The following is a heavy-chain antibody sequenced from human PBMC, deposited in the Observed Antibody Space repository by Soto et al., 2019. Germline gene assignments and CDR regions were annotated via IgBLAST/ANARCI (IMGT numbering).Heavy chain of an antibody. D-gene: IGHD1-1*01. CDR1: GFMFGTSG. V-gene: IGHV3-33*01. CDR3: ARDASGTTSFLVS. Sequence: GGSLRLSCEASGFMFGTSGMHWVRQAPGKGLEWVSGIWLDGSERHYADSVKGRFTISRDNAKNTVFLQMNSLRVEDTAAYFCARDASGTTSFLVSWGQGTLVTVYS. J-gene: IGHJ5*01. CDR2: IWLDGSER.